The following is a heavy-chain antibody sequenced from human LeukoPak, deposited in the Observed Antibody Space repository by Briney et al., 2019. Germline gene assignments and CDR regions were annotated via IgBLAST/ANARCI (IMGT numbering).Heavy chain of an antibody. CDR2: IFYSGST. Sequence: PSETLSLTCTVSGGSISNYYWSWIRQPPGKGLEWIGYIFYSGSTNYNPSLKSRVTISLDTSKNQFSLRLNSVTAADTAVYYCARHRYSGYDHLFDYWGRGTLVTVSS. D-gene: IGHD5-12*01. V-gene: IGHV4-59*08. CDR1: GGSISNYY. CDR3: ARHRYSGYDHLFDY. J-gene: IGHJ4*02.